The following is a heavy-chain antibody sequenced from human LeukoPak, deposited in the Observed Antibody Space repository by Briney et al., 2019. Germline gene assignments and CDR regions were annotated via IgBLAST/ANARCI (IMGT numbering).Heavy chain of an antibody. Sequence: PGGSLRLSCAASGFTFSSYSMNWVRQAPGKGLEWVSYISSSSSTIYYADSVKGRFTISRDNAKNSLYLQMNSLRAEDTAVYYCARGGVGATRGAFDIWGQGTMVTVSS. CDR2: ISSSSSTI. CDR1: GFTFSSYS. J-gene: IGHJ3*02. CDR3: ARGGVGATRGAFDI. V-gene: IGHV3-48*01. D-gene: IGHD1-26*01.